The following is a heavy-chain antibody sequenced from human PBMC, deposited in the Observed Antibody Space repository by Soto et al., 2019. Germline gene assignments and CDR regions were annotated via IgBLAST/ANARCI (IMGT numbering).Heavy chain of an antibody. D-gene: IGHD4-17*01. CDR3: AREGTGTTAKPFDY. CDR2: IIPIFGTA. J-gene: IGHJ4*02. Sequence: QVQLVQSGAEVKKPGSSVKVSCKASGGTFSSYAISWVRQAPGQGLEWMGGIIPIFGTANYAQKFQGRVTITADESTSTDYMELSSLRSENTAEYYCAREGTGTTAKPFDYWGQGTLVTVSS. CDR1: GGTFSSYA. V-gene: IGHV1-69*01.